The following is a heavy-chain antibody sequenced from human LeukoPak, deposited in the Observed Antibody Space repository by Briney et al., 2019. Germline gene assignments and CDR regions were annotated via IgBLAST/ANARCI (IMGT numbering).Heavy chain of an antibody. Sequence: KPSETLSLTCTVSGGSISSSSCYWGWIRQPTGKGLEWIGSIYYSGSTYFNPSLKSRVTISVDTSKNQFSLKLSSVTAADTAVYYCARDFLDEHVLFLPWDRLGSWGFDPWGPRTLVTVSS. CDR1: GGSISSSSCY. J-gene: IGHJ5*02. V-gene: IGHV4-39*07. CDR3: ARDFLDEHVLFLPWDRLGSWGFDP. CDR2: IYYSGST. D-gene: IGHD3-10*01.